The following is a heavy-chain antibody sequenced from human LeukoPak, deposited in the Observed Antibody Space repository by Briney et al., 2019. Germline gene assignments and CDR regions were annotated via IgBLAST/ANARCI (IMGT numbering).Heavy chain of an antibody. Sequence: GGSLRLSCAASVFTFSSYWMTWVRQAPWKGLEWVANIKEDGSEKYYVDSVKGRFTISRDNAKNSLSLQMSSLRAEDTAVYYCAKNKERLDYWGQGTLVTVSS. J-gene: IGHJ4*02. CDR2: IKEDGSEK. CDR1: VFTFSSYW. V-gene: IGHV3-7*01. D-gene: IGHD2/OR15-2a*01. CDR3: AKNKERLDY.